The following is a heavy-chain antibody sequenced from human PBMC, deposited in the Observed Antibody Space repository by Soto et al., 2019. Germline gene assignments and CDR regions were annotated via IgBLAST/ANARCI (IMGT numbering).Heavy chain of an antibody. CDR3: SKNGRGAFGTFCHHGDCYDACDL. V-gene: IGHV3-23*01. D-gene: IGHD2-21*02. J-gene: IGHJ3*01. Sequence: EVQLLESGGGLVQPGGSLRLSCAASGFTFSNYAMSWVRQAPGKGLEWVSTVSGGGDGTYYADSVKGRFTISRDNPRNTVFLPQMRMRGEEAAVYYCSKNGRGAFGTFCHHGDCYDACDLGGQGTVATGSS. CDR2: VSGGGDGT. CDR1: GFTFSNYA.